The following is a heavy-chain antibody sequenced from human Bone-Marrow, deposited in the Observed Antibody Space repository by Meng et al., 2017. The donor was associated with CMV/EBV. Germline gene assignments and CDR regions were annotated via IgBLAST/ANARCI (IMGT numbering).Heavy chain of an antibody. Sequence: GRSLRLSCAASGFTFSSYGMHWVRQAPGKGLEWVAVIWYDGSNKYYADSVKGRFTISRDNSKNTLYLQMNSLRAEDTAVYYCAKAQRRYCSSTSCRGFDYWGQGTLVTVSS. CDR3: AKAQRRYCSSTSCRGFDY. CDR2: IWYDGSNK. D-gene: IGHD2-2*01. V-gene: IGHV3-33*06. CDR1: GFTFSSYG. J-gene: IGHJ4*02.